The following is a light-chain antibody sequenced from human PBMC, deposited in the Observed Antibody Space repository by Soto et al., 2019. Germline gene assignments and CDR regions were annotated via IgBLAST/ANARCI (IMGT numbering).Light chain of an antibody. V-gene: IGKV4-1*01. CDR1: QSVLYSSYNRNY. CDR2: WAS. CDR3: QKYYTTPPPPP. Sequence: DIVLTQSPDSLAVSLGERATINCKSSQSVLYSSYNRNYLAWYRQKPGQPPELLIHWASTRESGVPDRFSGSGSGTDFTPTIRSLQAEDVAFYSCQKYYTTPPPPPFGGGTKVEIK. J-gene: IGKJ4*01.